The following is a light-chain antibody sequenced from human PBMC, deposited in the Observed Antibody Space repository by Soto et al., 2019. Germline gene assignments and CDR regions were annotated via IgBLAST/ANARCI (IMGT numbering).Light chain of an antibody. CDR2: EVS. Sequence: QSVLTQPPSVSGSPGQSVTISCTGTSSDVGSYNRVSWYQQPPGTAPKLMIYEVSNRPSGVPDRFSGSKSGNTASLTISGLQAEDEADYYCSSYTRSSTYDFGTGTKLTVL. V-gene: IGLV2-18*02. CDR1: SSDVGSYNR. J-gene: IGLJ1*01. CDR3: SSYTRSSTYD.